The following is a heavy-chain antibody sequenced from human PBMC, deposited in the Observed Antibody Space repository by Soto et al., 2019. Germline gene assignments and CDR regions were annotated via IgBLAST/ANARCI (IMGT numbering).Heavy chain of an antibody. CDR3: TTDRFYSPVDH. CDR1: GFTVSNTY. Sequence: GGSLRLSCAASGFTVSNTYMTWVRQPPGKGLECVSVIYTAGGTNYADSVKGRFIISRDDSENTLYLQMNSLKTEDTAVYYCTTDRFYSPVDHWGQGTLVTVSS. CDR2: IYTAGGT. D-gene: IGHD4-4*01. J-gene: IGHJ4*02. V-gene: IGHV3-53*01.